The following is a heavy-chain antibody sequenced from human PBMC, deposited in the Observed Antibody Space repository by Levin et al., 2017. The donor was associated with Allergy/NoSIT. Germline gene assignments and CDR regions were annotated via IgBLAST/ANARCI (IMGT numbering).Heavy chain of an antibody. D-gene: IGHD5-24*01. Sequence: PSETLSLTCTVSGGSISSGDYYWSWIRQPPGKGLEWIGYIYYSGSTYYNPSLKSRVTISVDTSKNQFSLKLSSVTAADTAVYYCARVRGRRWLQFDYWGQGTLVTVSS. CDR2: IYYSGST. CDR1: GGSISSGDYY. CDR3: ARVRGRRWLQFDY. J-gene: IGHJ4*02. V-gene: IGHV4-30-4*01.